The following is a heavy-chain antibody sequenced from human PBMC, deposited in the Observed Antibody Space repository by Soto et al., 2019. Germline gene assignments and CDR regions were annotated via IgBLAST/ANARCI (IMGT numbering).Heavy chain of an antibody. Sequence: ASVKVSCKAPGDTFTSYYLNWVRQAPGQGLEWMGVINPHGGSTKYAQKFQGRITMTRDTSRSTVYMELSSLRSDDTAIYYCARSSGGNFGIIIEGSNWFDPWGQGTLATVSS. CDR3: ARSSGGNFGIIIEGSNWFDP. J-gene: IGHJ5*02. D-gene: IGHD3-3*01. CDR2: INPHGGST. CDR1: GDTFTSYY. V-gene: IGHV1-46*01.